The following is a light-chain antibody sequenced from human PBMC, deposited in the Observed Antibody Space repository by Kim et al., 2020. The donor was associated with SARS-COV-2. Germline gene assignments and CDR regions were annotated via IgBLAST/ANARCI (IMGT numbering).Light chain of an antibody. CDR1: QTIGKS. CDR2: DAS. CDR3: QQSFTTPLT. J-gene: IGKJ5*01. V-gene: IGKV1-39*01. Sequence: DIQMTQSPSQLSASIGDTVTMTCRASQTIGKSVNWYQQKPGRAPNIVIFDASSLETGVPSRFSGSVSGVDFILTISSLQPDDLGTYYCQQSFTTPLTLGQGTRLEIK.